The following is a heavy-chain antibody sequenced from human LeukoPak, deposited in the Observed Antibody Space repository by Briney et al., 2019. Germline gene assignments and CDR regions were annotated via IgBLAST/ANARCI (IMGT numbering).Heavy chain of an antibody. Sequence: SETLSLTCIVSGGSISSGAYYWAWIRQPPGKGLEWIGSIYSTGSTYKNPPLKSRVTISIDTSKNQFSLKLNSVTAADTAVFYCAREPITSGGNDAFDIWGQGTMVTVSS. CDR1: GGSISSGAYY. D-gene: IGHD3-16*01. CDR2: IYSTGST. CDR3: AREPITSGGNDAFDI. J-gene: IGHJ3*02. V-gene: IGHV4-39*02.